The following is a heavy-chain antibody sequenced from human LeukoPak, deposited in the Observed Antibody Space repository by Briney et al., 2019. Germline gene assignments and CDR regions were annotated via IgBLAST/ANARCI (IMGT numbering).Heavy chain of an antibody. CDR1: GYTFTSYG. V-gene: IGHV1-18*01. Sequence: GASVKVSCKASGYTFTSYGISWVRQAPGQGLEWMGWISAYNGNTNYAQKLQGRVTMTTDTSTSTAYMELRSLRSDDTAVYYCARDPARSSYYYDSSGYRELLPTGYFQHWGQGTLVTVSS. D-gene: IGHD3-22*01. CDR2: ISAYNGNT. J-gene: IGHJ1*01. CDR3: ARDPARSSYYYDSSGYRELLPTGYFQH.